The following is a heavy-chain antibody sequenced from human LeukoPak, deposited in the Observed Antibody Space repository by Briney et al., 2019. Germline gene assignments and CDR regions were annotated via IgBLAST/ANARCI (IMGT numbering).Heavy chain of an antibody. V-gene: IGHV3-23*01. CDR2: ISGSGGST. D-gene: IGHD5-18*01. CDR3: AKEGRRGYSYVVRHWYFDL. CDR1: GFTFSSYA. J-gene: IGHJ2*01. Sequence: GGSLTLSCAASGFTFSSYAMSWVRQAPGKGLEWFSAISGSGGSTYYADSVKGRFTVSRDNSKNTLYLQMNSLRAEDTAVYYCAKEGRRGYSYVVRHWYFDLWGRGTLVTVSS.